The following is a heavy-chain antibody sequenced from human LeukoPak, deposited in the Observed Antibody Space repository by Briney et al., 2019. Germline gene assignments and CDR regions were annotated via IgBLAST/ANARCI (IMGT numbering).Heavy chain of an antibody. J-gene: IGHJ4*02. CDR2: ISGSGGST. V-gene: IGHV3-23*01. D-gene: IGHD3-9*01. CDR1: GFTFSSYA. CDR3: AKAVDYDILTGILFDY. Sequence: GGSLRLSCAASGFTFSSYAMSWVRQAPGKGLEWVSAISGSGGSTYYADSVKGRFTISRDNSKNTLYLQMNSLRAEDTAVYYCAKAVDYDILTGILFDYWGQGTLVTVSS.